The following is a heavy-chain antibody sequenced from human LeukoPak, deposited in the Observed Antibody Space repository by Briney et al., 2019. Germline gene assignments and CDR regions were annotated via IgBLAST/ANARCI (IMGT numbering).Heavy chain of an antibody. Sequence: GGSLRLSCAASGFTFSSYAMSWVRQAPGKGLEWVSAISGSGGSTYYADSVKGRFTISRDNSKNTLYLQMNSLRAEDTAVYYCAKDLRDCYNYWNYFDYWGQGTLVTVSS. J-gene: IGHJ4*02. V-gene: IGHV3-23*01. CDR2: ISGSGGST. CDR3: AKDLRDCYNYWNYFDY. CDR1: GFTFSSYA. D-gene: IGHD5-24*01.